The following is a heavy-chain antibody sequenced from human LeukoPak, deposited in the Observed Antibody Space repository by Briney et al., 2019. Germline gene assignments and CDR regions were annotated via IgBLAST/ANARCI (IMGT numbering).Heavy chain of an antibody. V-gene: IGHV4-30-4*08. Sequence: SETLSLTCTVSGGSISSGDYYWSWIHQPPGKGLEWIGYIHYSGRTYYNPSLKSRFPISVDTSKNQFSLKLSSVTAADTAVYFCARVRSDGSGTIWGQGTMVTVSS. J-gene: IGHJ3*02. CDR3: ARVRSDGSGTI. CDR1: GGSISSGDYY. CDR2: IHYSGRT. D-gene: IGHD3-10*01.